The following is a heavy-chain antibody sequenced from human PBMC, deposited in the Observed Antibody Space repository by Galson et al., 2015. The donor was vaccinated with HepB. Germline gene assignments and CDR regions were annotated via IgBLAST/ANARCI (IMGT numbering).Heavy chain of an antibody. D-gene: IGHD5-18*01. V-gene: IGHV4-4*02. Sequence: LSLTCAVSGGSISSSNWWSWVRQPPGKGLEWIGEIYHSGSTNYNPSLKSRVTISVDKSKNQFSLKLSSVTAADTAVYYCARDHRLKYSYGYVGWFDPWGREPWSPSPQ. CDR2: IYHSGST. CDR1: GGSISSSNW. CDR3: ARDHRLKYSYGYVGWFDP. J-gene: IGHJ5*02.